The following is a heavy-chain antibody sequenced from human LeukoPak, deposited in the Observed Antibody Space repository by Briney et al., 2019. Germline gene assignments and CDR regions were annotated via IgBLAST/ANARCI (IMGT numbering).Heavy chain of an antibody. D-gene: IGHD3-3*01. V-gene: IGHV3-66*01. J-gene: IGHJ5*02. CDR3: ARDSPTHWGHYDFWSGYYPWFDP. Sequence: PGGSLRLSCAASGFTVSSNYMSWVRQAPGKGPEWVSVIYSGGSTYYADSVKGRFTISRDNSKNTLYLQMNSLRAEDTAVYYCARDSPTHWGHYDFWSGYYPWFDPWGQGTLVTVSS. CDR2: IYSGGST. CDR1: GFTVSSNY.